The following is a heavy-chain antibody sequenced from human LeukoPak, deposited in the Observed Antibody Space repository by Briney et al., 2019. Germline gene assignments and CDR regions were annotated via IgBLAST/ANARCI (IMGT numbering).Heavy chain of an antibody. D-gene: IGHD2-2*01. V-gene: IGHV4-59*01. CDR1: GDSISSYY. CDR2: IYYSGNT. CDR3: ARGVVVVPTAMGEFDY. Sequence: KTSETLSLTCTVSGDSISSYYWSWIRQPPGKGLEWIGYIYYSGNTNYNPSLKSRVTISVDTSKNQFSLKLSSVTAADTAVYYCARGVVVVPTAMGEFDYWGQGTLVTVSS. J-gene: IGHJ4*02.